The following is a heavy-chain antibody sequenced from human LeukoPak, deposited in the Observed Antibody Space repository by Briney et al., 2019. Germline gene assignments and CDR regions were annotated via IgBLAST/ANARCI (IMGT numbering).Heavy chain of an antibody. CDR2: IYSGGST. CDR1: GFTVSSNY. J-gene: IGHJ4*02. D-gene: IGHD6-19*01. CDR3: ARALAVAGSYYFDY. Sequence: PGGSLRLSCAASGFTVSSNYMSWVRQAPGKGLEWVSVIYSGGSTYYADSVKGRFTISRDNSKNTLYLQMNSLRAEDTAVYYCARALAVAGSYYFDYWGQGTLVTASS. V-gene: IGHV3-66*01.